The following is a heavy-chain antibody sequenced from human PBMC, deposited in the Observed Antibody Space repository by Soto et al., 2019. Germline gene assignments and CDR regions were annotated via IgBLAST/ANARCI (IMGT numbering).Heavy chain of an antibody. CDR2: TYYRSKWYN. Sequence: SQTLSLTCAISGDSVSSNSAAWNWIRQSPSRGLEWLGRTYYRSKWYNDYAVSVKSQITINPDTSKNQFSLQLNSVTPEDTAVYYCARGSIAARPDYYYGMDVWGQGTTVTVSS. D-gene: IGHD6-6*01. CDR3: ARGSIAARPDYYYGMDV. J-gene: IGHJ6*02. CDR1: GDSVSSNSAA. V-gene: IGHV6-1*01.